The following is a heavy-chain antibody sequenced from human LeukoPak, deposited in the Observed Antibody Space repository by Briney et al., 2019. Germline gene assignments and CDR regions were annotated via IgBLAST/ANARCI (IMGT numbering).Heavy chain of an antibody. CDR1: GFTFDDYA. J-gene: IGHJ3*02. Sequence: GGSLRLSCAASGFTFDDYAMHWVRQAPGKGLEWVSGISWNSGSIGYADSVKGRFTISRDNAKNSLYLQMNSLRAEDMALYYCAKTLGAGSYYDAFDIWGQGTMVTVSS. V-gene: IGHV3-9*03. CDR2: ISWNSGSI. CDR3: AKTLGAGSYYDAFDI. D-gene: IGHD3-10*01.